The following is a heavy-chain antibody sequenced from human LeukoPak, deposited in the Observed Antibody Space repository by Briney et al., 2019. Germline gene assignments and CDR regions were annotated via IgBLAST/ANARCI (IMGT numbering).Heavy chain of an antibody. Sequence: ASVKVSCKASGGTFSSYAISWVRQAPGQGLEWMGGIIPIFGTANYAQKFQGRVTITADESTSTAYMELSSLRSEDTAVYYCARAAAYSSGWYPFDYWGQGTLVTVSS. V-gene: IGHV1-69*01. CDR1: GGTFSSYA. CDR2: IIPIFGTA. J-gene: IGHJ4*02. CDR3: ARAAAYSSGWYPFDY. D-gene: IGHD6-19*01.